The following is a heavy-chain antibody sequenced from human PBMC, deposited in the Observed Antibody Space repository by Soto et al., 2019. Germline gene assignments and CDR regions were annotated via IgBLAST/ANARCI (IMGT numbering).Heavy chain of an antibody. J-gene: IGHJ4*02. Sequence: GASVKVSCKASGGTFSSYAISWVRQAPGQGLEWMGGIIPIFGTANYAQKFQGRVTITADESTSTAYMELSSLRSEDTAVYYCARDHLPPVVVVAATPSLDYWGQGTLVTVSS. CDR2: IIPIFGTA. V-gene: IGHV1-69*13. CDR1: GGTFSSYA. CDR3: ARDHLPPVVVVAATPSLDY. D-gene: IGHD2-15*01.